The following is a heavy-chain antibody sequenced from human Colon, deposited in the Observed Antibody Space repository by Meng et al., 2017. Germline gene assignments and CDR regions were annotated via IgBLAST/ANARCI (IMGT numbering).Heavy chain of an antibody. D-gene: IGHD3-22*01. Sequence: GESLKISCAASGFTFSGSALHWVRQASGKGLEWVGRIRSKANSYATAYAASVEGRFTISSDESQNTAYLEMTSLKTEDTAVYYCSKTTADGSSGYYAYWGQGTQVTVSS. J-gene: IGHJ4*02. CDR1: GFTFSGSA. V-gene: IGHV3-73*01. CDR2: IRSKANSYAT. CDR3: SKTTADGSSGYYAY.